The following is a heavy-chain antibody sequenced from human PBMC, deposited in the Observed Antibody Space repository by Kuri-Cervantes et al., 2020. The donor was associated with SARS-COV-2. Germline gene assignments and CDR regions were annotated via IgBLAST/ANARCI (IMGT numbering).Heavy chain of an antibody. Sequence: ASVKVSCKGSGYTFPNYGFSWVRQAPGQGLEWMGWISTYNGQTSYAQKFQGRVTMTTDTSTRTAYMELRSLTSDDTAVYYWARVPSMVVAFYRYYYGMDVWGQGTTVTVSS. CDR1: GYTFPNYG. D-gene: IGHD2-15*01. V-gene: IGHV1-18*01. CDR2: ISTYNGQT. J-gene: IGHJ6*02. CDR3: ARVPSMVVAFYRYYYGMDV.